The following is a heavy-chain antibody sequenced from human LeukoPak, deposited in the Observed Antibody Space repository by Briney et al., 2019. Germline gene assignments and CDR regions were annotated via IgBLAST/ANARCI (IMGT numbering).Heavy chain of an antibody. CDR2: IYYFGTT. CDR1: GGSLIDISYY. D-gene: IGHD6-13*01. Sequence: SETLSLTCTVSGGSLIDISYYWGWIRQPPGEGLEWIGNIYYFGTTLHNPSLKSRVTMSVDTSKNQFSLKLSSVTAADTAVYYCARDSHAWYGQYYFDFWGQGALVTVSS. J-gene: IGHJ4*02. CDR3: ARDSHAWYGQYYFDF. V-gene: IGHV4-39*07.